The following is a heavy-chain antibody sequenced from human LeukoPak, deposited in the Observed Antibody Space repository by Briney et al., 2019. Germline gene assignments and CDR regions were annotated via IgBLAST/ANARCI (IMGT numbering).Heavy chain of an antibody. CDR2: INQDGSEK. J-gene: IGHJ4*02. V-gene: IGHV3-7*01. Sequence: GGSLRLSCAASEFSVSTYWMTWVRQAPGKGLEWVANINQDGSEKYSVDSVKGRFTISRDNAKNSLYLQMNSLRAEDTALYYCARGGRTSSWFWEDWGQGTLVTVSS. CDR1: EFSVSTYW. CDR3: ARGGRTSSWFWED. D-gene: IGHD6-13*01.